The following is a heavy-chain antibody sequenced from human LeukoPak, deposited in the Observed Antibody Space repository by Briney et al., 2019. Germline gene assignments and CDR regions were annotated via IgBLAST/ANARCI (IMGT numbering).Heavy chain of an antibody. V-gene: IGHV1-69*05. Sequence: SVKVSCKASGGTFSSYAISWVRQAPGQGLEWMGRIIPIFGTANYAQKFQGRVTITTDESTSTAYMELSSLRSEDTAVYYCARGERGDGYDYDGVFDYWGQGTLVTVSS. J-gene: IGHJ4*02. D-gene: IGHD5-24*01. CDR1: GGTFSSYA. CDR2: IIPIFGTA. CDR3: ARGERGDGYDYDGVFDY.